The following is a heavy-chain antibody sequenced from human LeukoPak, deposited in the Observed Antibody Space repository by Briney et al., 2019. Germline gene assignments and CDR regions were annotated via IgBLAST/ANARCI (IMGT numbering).Heavy chain of an antibody. CDR3: ARRALRYCSSTSCPVQYYGVDV. V-gene: IGHV3-7*03. CDR2: IKEDGSGK. D-gene: IGHD2-2*01. Sequence: GGSLRLSCAASGFIFSSYWMSWVRQAPGKGLEWVANIKEDGSGKYYVDSVKGRFTISRDNAKNSLYLQTNSLRAEDTAVYYCARRALRYCSSTSCPVQYYGVDVWGKGTTVTVSS. J-gene: IGHJ6*04. CDR1: GFIFSSYW.